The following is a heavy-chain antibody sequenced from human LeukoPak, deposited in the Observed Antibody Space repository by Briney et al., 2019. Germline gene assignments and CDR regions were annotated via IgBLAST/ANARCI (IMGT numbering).Heavy chain of an antibody. CDR3: ARERPLDTVVSQDF. J-gene: IGHJ4*02. CDR2: IYHTGNT. V-gene: IGHV4-30-2*01. D-gene: IGHD4-23*01. CDR1: GASISSGGYF. Sequence: SETLSLTCTVSGASISSGGYFWSWIRQPPGKGLEWIGYIYHTGNTYYNPSPESRVTMSVDKSKNQFSLSLASVTVADTAVYYCARERPLDTVVSQDFWGQGTLVIVSS.